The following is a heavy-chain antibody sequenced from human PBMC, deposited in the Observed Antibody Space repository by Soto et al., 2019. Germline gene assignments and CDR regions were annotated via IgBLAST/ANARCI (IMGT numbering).Heavy chain of an antibody. V-gene: IGHV1-3*01. CDR2: INAGNGNT. D-gene: IGHD2-21*01. J-gene: IGHJ6*02. Sequence: GASLKVSCKASGYTFTSYAMHWVRQAPGQRLEWMGWINAGNGNTKYSQKFQGRVTITRDTSASTAYMELSSLRSEDTAVYYCASSGENTYYYYGMDVGGQGTRVTVSS. CDR1: GYTFTSYA. CDR3: ASSGENTYYYYGMDV.